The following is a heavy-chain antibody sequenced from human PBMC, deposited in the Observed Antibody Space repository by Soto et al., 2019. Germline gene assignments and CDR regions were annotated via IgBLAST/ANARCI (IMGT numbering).Heavy chain of an antibody. D-gene: IGHD3-10*01. CDR3: ARANYGSGSDY. J-gene: IGHJ4*02. CDR2: ISSSGSTR. Sequence: GGSLRLSCAASGFTFSSYEMNWVRQAPGKGLEWVSYISSSGSTRYYADSVKGRFTISRDNAKNSLYLQMNSLRAEDTAVYYCARANYGSGSDYWGQGTLVTVSS. CDR1: GFTFSSYE. V-gene: IGHV3-48*03.